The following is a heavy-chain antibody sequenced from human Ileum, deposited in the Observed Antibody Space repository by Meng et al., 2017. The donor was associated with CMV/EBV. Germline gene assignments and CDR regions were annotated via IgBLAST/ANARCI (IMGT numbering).Heavy chain of an antibody. CDR3: AKGGSGSYDWFDP. D-gene: IGHD1-26*01. CDR2: IWGDGTNK. V-gene: IGHV3-33*06. Sequence: CVASGFIFSHYGMHWIRQAPGKGLEWVAVIWGDGTNKYYADSVKGRFTISRDDSKNTLYLQMNSLRPEDTAVYYCAKGGSGSYDWFDPWGQGTLVTVSS. J-gene: IGHJ5*02. CDR1: GFIFSHYG.